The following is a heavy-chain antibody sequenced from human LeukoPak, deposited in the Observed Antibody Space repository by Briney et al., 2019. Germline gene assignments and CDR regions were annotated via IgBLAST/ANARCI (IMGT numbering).Heavy chain of an antibody. CDR3: VRDLTTLTF. CDR1: GFTFSGYF. Sequence: GGSLRLSCAASGFTFSGYFMNWVRQAPGKGLEWVSSISNSSDYIYYADAAKGRFTTSRGNSKSLLFLQMTSLRAEDTAAYYCVRDLTTLTFWGQGTLVTVSS. CDR2: ISNSSDYI. V-gene: IGHV3-21*06. D-gene: IGHD4-11*01. J-gene: IGHJ4*02.